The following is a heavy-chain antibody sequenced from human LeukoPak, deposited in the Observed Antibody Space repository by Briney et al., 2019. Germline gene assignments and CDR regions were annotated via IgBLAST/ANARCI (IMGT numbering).Heavy chain of an antibody. CDR3: ARGDVVVVSWFDP. J-gene: IGHJ5*02. D-gene: IGHD2-2*01. CDR2: IYSGGST. Sequence: GGSLRLSCAASGFTVSSNYMSWVRQAPGKGLEWVSVIYSGGSTYYADSVKGRFTISRDNAKNSLYLQMNSLRSEDTAVYYCARGDVVVVSWFDPWGQGTLVTVSS. V-gene: IGHV3-66*01. CDR1: GFTVSSNY.